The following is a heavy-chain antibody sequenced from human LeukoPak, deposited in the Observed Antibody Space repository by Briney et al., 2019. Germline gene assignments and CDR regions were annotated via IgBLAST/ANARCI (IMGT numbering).Heavy chain of an antibody. CDR3: AKSQDWYSSGWYDY. D-gene: IGHD6-19*01. J-gene: IGHJ4*02. CDR2: ISGSGGST. CDR1: GFTFSSYA. V-gene: IGHV3-23*01. Sequence: GGSLRPSCAASGFTFSSYAMSWVRQAPGKGLEWVSAISGSGGSTYYADSVKGRFTISRDNSKNTLYLQMNSLRAEDTAVYYCAKSQDWYSSGWYDYWGQGTLVTVSS.